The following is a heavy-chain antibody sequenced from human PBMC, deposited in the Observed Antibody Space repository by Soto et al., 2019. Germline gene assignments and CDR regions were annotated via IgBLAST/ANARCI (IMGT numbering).Heavy chain of an antibody. CDR3: ARGVKTGKKAFDI. CDR2: INHSGST. J-gene: IGHJ3*02. V-gene: IGHV4-34*01. CDR1: GGSFSGYY. Sequence: SETLSLTCAVYGGSFSGYYWSWIRQPPGKGLEWIGEINHSGSTNYNPSLKSRVTISVDTSKNQFSLKLISVTAAETSVYYCARGVKTGKKAFDIWGQGTMVTVSS. D-gene: IGHD1-1*01.